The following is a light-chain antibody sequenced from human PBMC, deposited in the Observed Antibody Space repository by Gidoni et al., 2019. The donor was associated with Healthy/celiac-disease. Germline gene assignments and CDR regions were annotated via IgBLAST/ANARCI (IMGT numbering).Light chain of an antibody. J-gene: IGKJ2*04. Sequence: DIVLTQSPATLSLSPGEGATLSCRARQSVSSYLAWYQQKPGQAPRLLIYDASNRATGIPARFSGSGSGTDFTLTISSLEPEDFAVYYCQQRSSWPPMCSFGQGTKLEIK. CDR1: QSVSSY. V-gene: IGKV3-11*01. CDR3: QQRSSWPPMCS. CDR2: DAS.